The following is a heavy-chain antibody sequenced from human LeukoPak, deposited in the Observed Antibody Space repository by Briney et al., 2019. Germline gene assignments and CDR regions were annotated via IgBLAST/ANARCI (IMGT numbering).Heavy chain of an antibody. V-gene: IGHV3-23*01. CDR1: GFTFSNFL. Sequence: GGSLRLSCAASGFTFSNFLMTWVRQAPGKGLEWVSAISKSGDHTYYAASAKGRFTIYRDNSKNTQYLQMNSLRAEDTAVYYCATSWGPDTSAFRWGRDGMDVWGQGTTVIVS. CDR2: ISKSGDHT. CDR3: ATSWGPDTSAFRWGRDGMDV. J-gene: IGHJ6*02. D-gene: IGHD3-16*01.